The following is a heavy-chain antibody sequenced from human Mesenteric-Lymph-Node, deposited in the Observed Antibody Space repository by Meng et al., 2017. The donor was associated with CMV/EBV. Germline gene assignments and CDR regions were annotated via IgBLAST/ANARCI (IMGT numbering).Heavy chain of an antibody. CDR1: GFTFSSYW. J-gene: IGHJ6*02. V-gene: IGHV3-74*01. CDR3: ARDSYRDHIYYGMDV. Sequence: GESLKISCAASGFTFSSYWMHWVRQAPGKGLVWVSRINSDGSSTSYADSVKGRFTISRDNAKNTLYLQMNSLRAEDTAVYYCARDSYRDHIYYGMDVWGQGTTVTVSS. CDR2: INSDGSST. D-gene: IGHD4-11*01.